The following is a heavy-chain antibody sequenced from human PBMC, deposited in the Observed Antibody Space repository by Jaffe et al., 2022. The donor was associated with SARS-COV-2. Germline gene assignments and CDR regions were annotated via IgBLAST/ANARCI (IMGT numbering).Heavy chain of an antibody. V-gene: IGHV3-33*01. J-gene: IGHJ6*02. Sequence: QVQLVESGGGVVQPGRSLRLSCAASGFTFSSYGMHWVRQAPGKGLEWVAVIWYDGSNKYYADSVKGRFTISRDNSKNTLYLQMNSLRAEDTAVYYCAREGQWLVTQLYYYYGMDVWGQGTTVTVSS. CDR2: IWYDGSNK. CDR1: GFTFSSYG. CDR3: AREGQWLVTQLYYYYGMDV. D-gene: IGHD6-19*01.